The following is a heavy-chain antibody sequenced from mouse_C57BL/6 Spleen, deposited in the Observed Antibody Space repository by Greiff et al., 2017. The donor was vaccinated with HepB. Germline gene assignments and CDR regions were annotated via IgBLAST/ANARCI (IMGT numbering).Heavy chain of an antibody. D-gene: IGHD1-1*01. CDR3: ARYPPYSSNYLDY. J-gene: IGHJ2*01. Sequence: EVQLMESGGGLVQPGGSLSLSCAASGFTFTDYYMSWVRQPPGKALEWLGFIRNKANGYTTEYSASVKGRFTISRDNSQSILYLQMHALGAEDSATDYCARYPPYSSNYLDYWGQGTTLTVSS. CDR2: IRNKANGYTT. V-gene: IGHV7-3*01. CDR1: GFTFTDYY.